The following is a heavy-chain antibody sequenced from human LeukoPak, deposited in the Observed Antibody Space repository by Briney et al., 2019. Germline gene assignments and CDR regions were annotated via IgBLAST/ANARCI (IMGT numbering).Heavy chain of an antibody. D-gene: IGHD2/OR15-2a*01. CDR3: AKDKRPFSGYLDL. CDR1: GFTFSSYS. V-gene: IGHV3-9*01. J-gene: IGHJ2*01. Sequence: PGGSLRLSCTASGFTFSSYSIHWVRQAPGKGLEWVAGISWNSAGIDYADSVKGRFTISRDNAKNSLYLQMNSLRAEDTALYYCAKDKRPFSGYLDLWGRGTLVTVSS. CDR2: ISWNSAGI.